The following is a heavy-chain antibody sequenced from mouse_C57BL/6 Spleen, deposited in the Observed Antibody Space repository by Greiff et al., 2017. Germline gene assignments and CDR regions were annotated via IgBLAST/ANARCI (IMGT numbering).Heavy chain of an antibody. CDR2: INPNNGGT. V-gene: IGHV1-26*01. CDR1: GYTFTDSY. CDR3: ARAATVSPFDY. Sequence: VQLQQSGPELVKPGASVKISCKASGYTFTDSYMNWVKQSHGKSLEWIGDINPNNGGTSYNQKFKGKATLTVDKSSSTAYMELRSLTSEDSAVYYCARAATVSPFDYWGQGTTLTVSS. J-gene: IGHJ2*01. D-gene: IGHD1-1*01.